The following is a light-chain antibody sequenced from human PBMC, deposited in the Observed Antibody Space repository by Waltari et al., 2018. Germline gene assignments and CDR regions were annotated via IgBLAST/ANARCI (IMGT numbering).Light chain of an antibody. CDR2: RSF. Sequence: DIQMTQSPSTLSGSVGDRVTISSRATESINSWLAWYQQKPGKAPKLLISRSFNLESGVPSRFSGSGSGTEFILTISSLQPDDLATYHCQQYKRPPWTFGQGTKV. CDR3: QQYKRPPWT. J-gene: IGKJ1*01. V-gene: IGKV1-5*03. CDR1: ESINSW.